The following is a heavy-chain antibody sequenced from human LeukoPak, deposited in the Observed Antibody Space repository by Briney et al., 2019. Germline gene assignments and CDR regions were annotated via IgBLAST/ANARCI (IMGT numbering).Heavy chain of an antibody. CDR1: GDRVSSNGAS. D-gene: IGHD3-3*01. CDR3: GRETDFGVVTN. V-gene: IGHV6-1*01. Sequence: SQTLSLTCAISGDRVSSNGASWNWIRQSPSRGLEWLGRTYYRSQQWHSDYAPSVKGRIPLNPDTSKNQFSLQLNSMTPEDTAVYYCGRETDFGVVTNWGQGTLVTVSS. J-gene: IGHJ4*02. CDR2: TYYRSQQWHS.